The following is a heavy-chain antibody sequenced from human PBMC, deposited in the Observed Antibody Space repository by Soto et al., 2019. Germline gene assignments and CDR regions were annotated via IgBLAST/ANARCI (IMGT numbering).Heavy chain of an antibody. J-gene: IGHJ3*02. CDR3: ARAGVPGQQLVLAFDI. V-gene: IGHV3-53*01. CDR1: GFTVSSNY. CDR2: IYSGGST. Sequence: GGSLRLSCAASGFTVSSNYMSWVRQAPGKGLEWVSVIYSGGSTYYADSVKGRFTISRDNSKNTLYLQMNSLRAEDTAVYYCARAGVPGQQLVLAFDIWGQGTMVTVSS. D-gene: IGHD6-13*01.